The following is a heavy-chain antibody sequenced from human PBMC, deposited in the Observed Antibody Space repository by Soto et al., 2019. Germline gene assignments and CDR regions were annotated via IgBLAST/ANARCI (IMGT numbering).Heavy chain of an antibody. V-gene: IGHV1-18*01. J-gene: IGHJ6*02. Sequence: EASVKVSCKASCYTFTSYGISWVRQAPGQGLEWMGWISAYNGNTNYAQKLQGRVTMTTDTSTSTAYMELRSLRSDDTAVYYCARVGTYYDFWSGYYSPGNYYYYGMDVWGQGTTVTVSS. CDR3: ARVGTYYDFWSGYYSPGNYYYYGMDV. CDR2: ISAYNGNT. D-gene: IGHD3-3*01. CDR1: CYTFTSYG.